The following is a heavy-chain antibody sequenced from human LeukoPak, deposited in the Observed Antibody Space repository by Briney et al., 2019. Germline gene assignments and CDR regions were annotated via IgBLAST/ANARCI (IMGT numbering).Heavy chain of an antibody. D-gene: IGHD3-22*01. V-gene: IGHV4-30-4*01. Sequence: YPSQTLSLTCIVSNVSINNGDYYWSWIRQPPGKGLEWIGYIFYTGNTHYNPSLKSRVAVSIDTSKNQFSLKLTSVTAADTAVYYCAREYYYYESTGYQYYFDSWGQGTLVTVSS. CDR1: NVSINNGDYY. CDR3: AREYYYYESTGYQYYFDS. J-gene: IGHJ4*02. CDR2: IFYTGNT.